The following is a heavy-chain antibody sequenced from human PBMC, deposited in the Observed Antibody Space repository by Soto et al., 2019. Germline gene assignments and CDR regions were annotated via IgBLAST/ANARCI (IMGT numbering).Heavy chain of an antibody. CDR3: ARGAHGSGYAVY. CDR1: GYTFTTYG. D-gene: IGHD3-3*01. CDR2: ISGYNGNT. Sequence: QVQLVQSGTEVKKPGASVKVSCKASGYTFTTYGINWVRQAPGQGLEWMGWISGYNGNTNYPQKFQGRVTMTTDTSRSTAYMELRSLGFEDTAVYYCARGAHGSGYAVYWGQGTLVTVSS. V-gene: IGHV1-18*01. J-gene: IGHJ4*02.